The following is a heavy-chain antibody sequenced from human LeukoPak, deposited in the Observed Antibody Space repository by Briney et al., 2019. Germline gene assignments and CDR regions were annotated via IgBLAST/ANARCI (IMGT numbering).Heavy chain of an antibody. CDR1: GFTFSRYA. J-gene: IGHJ4*02. Sequence: GGSLRLSCAASGFTFSRYAMSWVRQAPGKGLEWVSAISGSGGSTYYADSVKGRFTISRDNSKNTLYLQMNSLRAEDTAVYYCAKDGYYGSGSYYSYYFDYWGQGTLVTVSS. CDR2: ISGSGGST. CDR3: AKDGYYGSGSYYSYYFDY. V-gene: IGHV3-23*01. D-gene: IGHD3-10*01.